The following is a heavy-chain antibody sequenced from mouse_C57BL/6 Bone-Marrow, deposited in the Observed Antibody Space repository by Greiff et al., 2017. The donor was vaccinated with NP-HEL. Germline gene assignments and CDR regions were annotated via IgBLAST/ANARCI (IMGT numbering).Heavy chain of an antibody. CDR3: AREVYYGSSPFAY. Sequence: QVQLQQPGAELVKPGASVKMSCKASGYTFTSYWITWVKQRPGQGLEWIGDIYPGSGSTNYNEKFKSKATLTVDTSSSTAYMQLSSLTSEDSAVYYCAREVYYGSSPFAYWGQGTLVTVSA. J-gene: IGHJ3*01. D-gene: IGHD1-1*01. CDR2: IYPGSGST. V-gene: IGHV1-55*01. CDR1: GYTFTSYW.